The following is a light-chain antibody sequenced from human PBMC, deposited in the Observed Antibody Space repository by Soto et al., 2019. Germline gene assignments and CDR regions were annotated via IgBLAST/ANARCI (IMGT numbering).Light chain of an antibody. CDR3: QQSYSTPLT. Sequence: DTVMTQSPGTLSVYAGENATRPCRASQTVSSNLAWYQQKPGQAPRLLIYGASTRATGIPARFSGSGSGTEFTLTISSLQPDDFATYYCQQSYSTPLTFGGGTMV. CDR1: QTVSSN. V-gene: IGKV3-15*01. J-gene: IGKJ4*01. CDR2: GAS.